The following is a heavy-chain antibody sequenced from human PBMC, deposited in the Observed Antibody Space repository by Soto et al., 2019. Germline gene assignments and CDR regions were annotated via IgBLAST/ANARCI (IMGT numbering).Heavy chain of an antibody. D-gene: IGHD6-13*01. J-gene: IGHJ5*02. CDR3: ARDAGQQLAFPANCLDP. V-gene: IGHV3-7*05. CDR1: GFTFSSCW. CDR2: IKQDVSEK. Sequence: GGSLRLACAACGFTFSSCWMSLVRQAPGKGLEWVANIKQDVSEKYYGDSVKGRFTISRNNTKNSLYLNTTSLTAEDTAVYYCARDAGQQLAFPANCLDPWGKGPLDTVSS.